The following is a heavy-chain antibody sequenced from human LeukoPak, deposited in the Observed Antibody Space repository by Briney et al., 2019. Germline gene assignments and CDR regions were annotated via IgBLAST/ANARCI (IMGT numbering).Heavy chain of an antibody. V-gene: IGHV3-23*01. CDR1: GFTYNIYA. CDR3: AKDRPNYHENNGHYYRPNGDY. J-gene: IGHJ4*02. Sequence: PGGSLRLXCAASGFTYNIYAMSWVRQAPGKGLESVSSITSSGGGTFYADSVKDRFTISRDNSKNTLYLQMSRLRAEDTAVYYCAKDRPNYHENNGHYYRPNGDYWGQGTLVTVSS. D-gene: IGHD3-22*01. CDR2: ITSSGGGT.